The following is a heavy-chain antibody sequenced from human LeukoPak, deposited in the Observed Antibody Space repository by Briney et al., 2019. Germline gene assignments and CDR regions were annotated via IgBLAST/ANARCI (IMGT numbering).Heavy chain of an antibody. D-gene: IGHD1-26*01. J-gene: IGHJ6*02. CDR3: AKPSGSYYDYYYGMDV. Sequence: GGSLRLSCAASGFRFSSYAMSWVRQAPGKGLEWVSAISGSGVSTYYADSVKGRFTVSRDNSKNTLYLQMSSLRAEDTAVYYCAKPSGSYYDYYYGMDVWGQGTTVTVSS. CDR2: ISGSGVST. V-gene: IGHV3-23*01. CDR1: GFRFSSYA.